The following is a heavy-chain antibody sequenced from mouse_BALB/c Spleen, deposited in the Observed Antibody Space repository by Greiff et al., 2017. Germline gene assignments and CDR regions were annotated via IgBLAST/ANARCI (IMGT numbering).Heavy chain of an antibody. J-gene: IGHJ3*01. CDR3: AREMVTKGAWCAY. Sequence: EVKLQESGPGLVKPSQSLSLTCTVTGYSITSDYAWNWIRQFPGNKLEWMGYISYSGSTSYNPSLKSRISITRDTSKNQFFLQLNSVTTEDTATYYCAREMVTKGAWCAYWGQGTLVTVSA. CDR2: ISYSGST. D-gene: IGHD2-2*01. CDR1: GYSITSDYA. V-gene: IGHV3-2*02.